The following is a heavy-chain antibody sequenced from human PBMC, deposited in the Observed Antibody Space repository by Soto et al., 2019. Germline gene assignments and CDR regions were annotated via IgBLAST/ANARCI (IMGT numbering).Heavy chain of an antibody. CDR3: ARLLDYYYYYMDV. CDR1: GFTFSDYY. V-gene: IGHV3-11*01. J-gene: IGHJ6*03. Sequence: GGSLRLSCAASGFTFSDYYMSWIRQAPGKGLEWVSYISSSGSTIYYADSVKGRFTISGDNAKNSLYLQMNSLRAEDTAVYYCARLLDYYYYYMDVWGKGTTVTVSS. D-gene: IGHD2-21*01. CDR2: ISSSGSTI.